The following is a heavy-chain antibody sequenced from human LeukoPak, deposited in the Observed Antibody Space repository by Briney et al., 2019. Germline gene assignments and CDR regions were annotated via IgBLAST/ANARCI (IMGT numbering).Heavy chain of an antibody. V-gene: IGHV4-61*01. Sequence: PSETLSLTCSVSGGSVSSGSYYWSWIRQPPGKGLEWIGYIYYSGSTNYNPSLKSRVTISVDTSKNQFSLKLSSVTAADTAVYYCARDRSYDSSGAFDIWGQGTMVTVSS. J-gene: IGHJ3*02. CDR3: ARDRSYDSSGAFDI. CDR2: IYYSGST. D-gene: IGHD3-22*01. CDR1: GGSVSSGSYY.